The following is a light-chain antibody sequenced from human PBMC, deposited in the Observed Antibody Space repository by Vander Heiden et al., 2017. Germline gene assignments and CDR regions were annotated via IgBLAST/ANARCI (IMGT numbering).Light chain of an antibody. Sequence: SSVLTQAAAVSVGLAQTVRLTCQGDSSRSYYASRYQQKPGPAPVLFIYGKNNRPSGIPDRFSGSSSGNTASLTITGAQAEDEDYYYGNSRDSSGMVFGGGTKLTVL. CDR1: SSRSYY. CDR3: NSRDSSGMV. CDR2: GKN. J-gene: IGLJ2*01. V-gene: IGLV3-19*01.